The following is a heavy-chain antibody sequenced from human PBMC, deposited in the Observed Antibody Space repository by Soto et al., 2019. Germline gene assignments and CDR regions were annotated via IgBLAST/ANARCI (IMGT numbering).Heavy chain of an antibody. V-gene: IGHV3-73*01. J-gene: IGHJ4*02. CDR2: IRSKANNYAT. Sequence: GGSLRLSCAASGFTFSGSAMRWVRQASGKGLEWVGRIRSKANNYATEYAASVKGRFIISRDDSKNMAYLQMNSLKTEDTAVYYCTRHLVDYWGQGTLLTVSS. CDR3: TRHLVDY. CDR1: GFTFSGSA.